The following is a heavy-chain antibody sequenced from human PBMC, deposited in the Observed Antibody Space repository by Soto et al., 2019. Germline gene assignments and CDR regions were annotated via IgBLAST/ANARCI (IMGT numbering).Heavy chain of an antibody. J-gene: IGHJ6*02. CDR3: ARALYGSGSYYKVYYYGMDV. Sequence: PSETLSLTCTVSGGSISSGDYYWSWIRQPPGKGLEWIGYIYYSGSTYYNPSLKSRVTISVDTSKNQFSLKLSSVTAADTAVYYCARALYGSGSYYKVYYYGMDVWGQGTMVTVSS. D-gene: IGHD3-10*01. CDR1: GGSISSGDYY. CDR2: IYYSGST. V-gene: IGHV4-30-4*01.